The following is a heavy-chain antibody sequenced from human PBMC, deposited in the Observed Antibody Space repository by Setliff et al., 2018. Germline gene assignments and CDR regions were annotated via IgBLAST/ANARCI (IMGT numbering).Heavy chain of an antibody. J-gene: IGHJ4*02. CDR2: IYNSGST. CDR3: ARLGYRGDLDY. Sequence: SETLSLTCNVSADSISSSYDYWASIRQPPGKGLEWIGSIYNSGSTYYNPSLKSRVSISVDTSKNQFSLKLSSVTAADTAVYYCARLGYRGDLDYWGQGTLVTVSS. CDR1: ADSISSSYDY. D-gene: IGHD5-12*01. V-gene: IGHV4-39*01.